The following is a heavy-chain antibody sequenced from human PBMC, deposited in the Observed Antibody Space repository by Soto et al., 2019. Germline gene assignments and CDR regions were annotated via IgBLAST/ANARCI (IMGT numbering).Heavy chain of an antibody. J-gene: IGHJ4*02. D-gene: IGHD3-10*01. Sequence: QVQLVQSGAEVKKPGASVKVSCKASGYTFTSYDINWVRQATGQGLEWIGWMNPNSGNTGYAQKFQGRVTMTRNTSISTAYMELSSLRSEDTAVYYCARDMLPHYTMVRGVTMDYWGQGTLVTVSS. CDR3: ARDMLPHYTMVRGVTMDY. CDR1: GYTFTSYD. V-gene: IGHV1-8*01. CDR2: MNPNSGNT.